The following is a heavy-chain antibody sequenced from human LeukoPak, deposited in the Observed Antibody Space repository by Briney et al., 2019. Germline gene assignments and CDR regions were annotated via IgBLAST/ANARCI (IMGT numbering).Heavy chain of an antibody. J-gene: IGHJ4*02. D-gene: IGHD4-11*01. CDR2: IWSDATNQ. CDR1: GFTFSHYA. CDR3: AKDAQRGFDYSNSLEY. Sequence: PGRSLRLSCAASGFTFSHYAFHWVRQAPGKGLEWVAVIWSDATNQFYADSAKGRFTISRDYSQKTVYLEMDSLTIEDTAIYYCAKDAQRGFDYSNSLEYWGPGTLVSVSS. V-gene: IGHV3-33*06.